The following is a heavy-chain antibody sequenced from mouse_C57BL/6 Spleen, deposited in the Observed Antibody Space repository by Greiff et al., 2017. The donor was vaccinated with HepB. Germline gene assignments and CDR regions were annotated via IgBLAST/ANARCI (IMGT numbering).Heavy chain of an antibody. V-gene: IGHV1-4*01. Sequence: VQLQQSGAELARPGASVKMSCKASGYTFTSYTMHWVKQRPGQGLEWIGYINPSSGYTKYNQKFKDKATLTADKSSSTAYMQLSSLTSEDSAVYYCARSSYDGYPFDYLGQGTTLTVSS. J-gene: IGHJ2*01. D-gene: IGHD2-3*01. CDR3: ARSSYDGYPFDY. CDR1: GYTFTSYT. CDR2: INPSSGYT.